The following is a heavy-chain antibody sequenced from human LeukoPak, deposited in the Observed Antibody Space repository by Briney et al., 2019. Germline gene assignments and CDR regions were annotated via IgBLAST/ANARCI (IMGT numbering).Heavy chain of an antibody. D-gene: IGHD6-19*01. V-gene: IGHV3-30-3*01. J-gene: IGHJ4*02. CDR3: ARDRDSSGWYEGFDY. CDR1: GFTFSSSA. CDR2: ISYDGSNK. Sequence: GGSLRLACAASGFTFSSSAMHWVRQAPDKGLEWVAVISYDGSNKYYADSVKGRFTISRDNSKNTLYLQMNSLRADDTAVYYCARDRDSSGWYEGFDYWGQGTLVTVSS.